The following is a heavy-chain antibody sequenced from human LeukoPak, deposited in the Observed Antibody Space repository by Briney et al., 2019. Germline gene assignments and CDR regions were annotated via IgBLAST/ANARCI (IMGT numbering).Heavy chain of an antibody. CDR3: TRRSRDMSSSFDY. CDR2: IWYDGSPE. D-gene: IGHD2-15*01. J-gene: IGHJ4*02. V-gene: IGHV3-33*01. Sequence: GGSLRLSCAATGFTFSSYAIHWVRQAPGKGLEWVAVIWYDGSPEYYADSVKGRFTVSRDNSKSTLFLQMNSLRAEDTAVYYCTRRSRDMSSSFDYWGLGTLVTVSS. CDR1: GFTFSSYA.